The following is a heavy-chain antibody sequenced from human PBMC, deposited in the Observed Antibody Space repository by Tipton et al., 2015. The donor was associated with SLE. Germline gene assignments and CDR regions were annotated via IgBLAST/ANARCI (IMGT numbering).Heavy chain of an antibody. CDR3: ARSSGNYFFAFDI. J-gene: IGHJ3*02. CDR2: IYYSGFT. CDR1: GGSIGSGAYY. D-gene: IGHD1-26*01. Sequence: TLSLTCTVSGGSIGSGAYYWGWIRQRPGMGLEWIGFIYYSGFTTYNPSLKSRLSISVDTSKKQFSLKLSSVTAADTAVYYCARSSGNYFFAFDIWGQGTKVSVSS. V-gene: IGHV4-31*03.